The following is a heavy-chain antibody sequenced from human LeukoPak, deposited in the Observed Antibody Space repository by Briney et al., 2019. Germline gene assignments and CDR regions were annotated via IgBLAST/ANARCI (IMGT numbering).Heavy chain of an antibody. CDR3: ARLAVAGTDFDY. Sequence: SQTLSLTCAISGDSVSSNSAAWNWIRQSPSRDLEWLGRTYYRSKWHNHYAVSVKSRITINPDTSKNQFSLQLNSVTPEDTAVYYCARLAVAGTDFDYWGQGTPVTVSS. J-gene: IGHJ4*02. D-gene: IGHD6-19*01. CDR2: TYYRSKWHN. CDR1: GDSVSSNSAA. V-gene: IGHV6-1*01.